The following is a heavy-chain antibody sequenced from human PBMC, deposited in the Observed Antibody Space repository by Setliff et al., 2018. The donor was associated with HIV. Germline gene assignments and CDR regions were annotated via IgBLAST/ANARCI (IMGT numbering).Heavy chain of an antibody. CDR1: GYTFTTYG. J-gene: IGHJ3*02. CDR2: ISGYNGNT. V-gene: IGHV1-18*01. CDR3: ARDRLYSGGLYAFDI. Sequence: ASVKVSCKASGYTFTTYGISWVRQAPGQGLEWMGWISGYNGNTNYAQKLQGRVTMTTDTSTSTAYMELRSLRSDDTAVYYCARDRLYSGGLYAFDIWGQGTMVTVS. D-gene: IGHD1-26*01.